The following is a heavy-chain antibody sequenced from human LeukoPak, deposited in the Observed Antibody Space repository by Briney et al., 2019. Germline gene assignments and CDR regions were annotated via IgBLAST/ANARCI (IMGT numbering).Heavy chain of an antibody. CDR2: IYHSGST. CDR1: GGSISSGGYS. J-gene: IGHJ4*02. D-gene: IGHD1-26*01. V-gene: IGHV4-30-2*01. CDR3: ARQGGGYLPNFDY. Sequence: SETLSLTCAVSGGSISSGGYSWSWIRQPPGKGLEWIGYIYHSGSTYYSPSLKSRVTISVDRSKNQFSLKLSSVTAADTAVYYCARQGGGYLPNFDYWGQGTLVTVSS.